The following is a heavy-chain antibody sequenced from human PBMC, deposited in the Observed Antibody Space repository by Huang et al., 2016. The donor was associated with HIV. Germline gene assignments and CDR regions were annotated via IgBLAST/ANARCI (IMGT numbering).Heavy chain of an antibody. Sequence: QVQLVQSGDEVKKPGASVKVSCKASGYTFTGYFMHWVRQAPGQGLCRMWCVNPRSGGTNYAQKFQGRFTMTRDTSISTAYMELSRLRSYDTAVYYCAREVVSATGYYYYGMDVWGQGTTVTVSS. CDR2: VNPRSGGT. J-gene: IGHJ6*02. D-gene: IGHD2-15*01. CDR1: GYTFTGYF. V-gene: IGHV1-2*02. CDR3: AREVVSATGYYYYGMDV.